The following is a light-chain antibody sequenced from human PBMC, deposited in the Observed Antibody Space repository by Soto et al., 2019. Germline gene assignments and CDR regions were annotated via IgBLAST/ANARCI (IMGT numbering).Light chain of an antibody. Sequence: IQLTQSPSSLSASVGDRVTITCRASQDIAIYLAWYQQKPGEAPKLLIYAASTLYGGVPSRFSGSGSGTDFALTITSLQAEDVATYYCRQLRMYPSTFGGGTKVEIK. CDR1: QDIAIY. CDR2: AAS. CDR3: RQLRMYPST. J-gene: IGKJ4*01. V-gene: IGKV1-9*01.